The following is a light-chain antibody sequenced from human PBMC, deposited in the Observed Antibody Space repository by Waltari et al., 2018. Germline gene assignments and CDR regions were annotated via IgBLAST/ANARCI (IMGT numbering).Light chain of an antibody. CDR3: QQYNSYSLLT. CDR2: KAS. V-gene: IGKV1-5*03. CDR1: QSISNW. Sequence: IQMTQSPPTPSASVGDRVTIPCRASQSISNWLAWYQQKPGKAPKLLIYKASTLESGVPSRFSGSGSGTEFTLAISSLQPDDFATYYCQQYNSYSLLTFGGGTKVEIK. J-gene: IGKJ4*01.